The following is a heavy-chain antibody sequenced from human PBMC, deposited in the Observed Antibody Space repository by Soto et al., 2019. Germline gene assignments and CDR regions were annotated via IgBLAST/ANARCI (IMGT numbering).Heavy chain of an antibody. D-gene: IGHD6-13*01. CDR3: ARAAAAGTLDY. J-gene: IGHJ4*02. CDR2: ISAYNGNT. V-gene: IGHV1-18*01. Sequence: QVQLVQSGAEVKKPGASVKVSCKASGYTFTSYGISWVRQAPGQGLEWMGWISAYNGNTTYAQKIQGRVTMTTYTSTSTAYMELRSLSPDDTAVHYCARAAAAGTLDYWGQGTLVTVSS. CDR1: GYTFTSYG.